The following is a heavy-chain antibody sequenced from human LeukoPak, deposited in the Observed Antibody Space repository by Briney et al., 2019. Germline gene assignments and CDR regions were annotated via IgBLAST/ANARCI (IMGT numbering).Heavy chain of an antibody. CDR1: GFTFSSYA. Sequence: GGSLRLSCAASGFTFSSYAMSWVRQAPGKGLEWVSAISGSGGSTYYADSVKGRFTISRDNSKNTLYLQMNSLRAEDTAVYYCAKASIVVVVAATGGSIDYWGQGTLVTVSS. CDR2: ISGSGGST. D-gene: IGHD2-15*01. V-gene: IGHV3-23*01. CDR3: AKASIVVVVAATGGSIDY. J-gene: IGHJ4*02.